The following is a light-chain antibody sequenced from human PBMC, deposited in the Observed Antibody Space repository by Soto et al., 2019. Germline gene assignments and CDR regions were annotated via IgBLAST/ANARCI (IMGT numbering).Light chain of an antibody. CDR1: QSLVYSDGNTY. J-gene: IGKJ2*01. CDR2: KVS. Sequence: DVVMTQSPLSLPVSLGQPASISCRSSQSLVYSDGNTYLSWFQQRPRQSPRRLIHKVSSRDSGVPDRFSGSGSGTDFTLKISRVEAEDVGIYYCLQGTHWYTFGQGTKLEIK. V-gene: IGKV2-30*01. CDR3: LQGTHWYT.